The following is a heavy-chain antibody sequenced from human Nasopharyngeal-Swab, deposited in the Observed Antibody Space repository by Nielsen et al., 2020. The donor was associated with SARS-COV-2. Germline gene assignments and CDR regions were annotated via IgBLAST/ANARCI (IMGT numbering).Heavy chain of an antibody. CDR2: IDWGDDK. V-gene: IGHV2-70*20. CDR3: ARTPYGDYSDY. D-gene: IGHD4-17*01. J-gene: IGHJ4*02. Sequence: SGPTLVKPTQTLRLTCTFSGFSLSTSGMCVTWVRQPPGKALEWLALIDWGDDKYYSTSLKTRLTISKDTSNNQVVLTMANMDPGDTATYYCARTPYGDYSDYWGQGTLVTVSS. CDR1: GFSLSTSGMC.